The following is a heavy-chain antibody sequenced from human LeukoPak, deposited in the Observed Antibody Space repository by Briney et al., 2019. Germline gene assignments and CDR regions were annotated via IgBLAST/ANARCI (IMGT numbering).Heavy chain of an antibody. V-gene: IGHV1-3*01. CDR3: ARELNLLLWFGGLDF. Sequence: GASVTVSCKASGYTFSNFGMHWVRQAPGQSLEWMGWINVGNGDTKYSQKFQGRVAFTRDTSTSTAYMELSSLTSEDTAMYYCARELNLLLWFGGLDFWGQGTLVTVSS. CDR1: GYTFSNFG. CDR2: INVGNGDT. J-gene: IGHJ4*02. D-gene: IGHD3-10*01.